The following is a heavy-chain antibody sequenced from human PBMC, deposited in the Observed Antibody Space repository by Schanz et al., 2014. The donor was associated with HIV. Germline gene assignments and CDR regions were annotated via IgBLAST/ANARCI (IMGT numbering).Heavy chain of an antibody. Sequence: EVQLVESGGTLVKPGRSLRLSCTASGFTFGSYAITWFRQAPGRGLELVSFIRSKAIGGTTEYAASVRGRFTISRDDSKSIVYLQMNSLKIEDTAVYYCSRGDYDFWSGFDPWGQGTLVTVSS. D-gene: IGHD3-3*01. J-gene: IGHJ5*02. V-gene: IGHV3-49*05. CDR1: GFTFGSYA. CDR2: IRSKAIGGTT. CDR3: SRGDYDFWSGFDP.